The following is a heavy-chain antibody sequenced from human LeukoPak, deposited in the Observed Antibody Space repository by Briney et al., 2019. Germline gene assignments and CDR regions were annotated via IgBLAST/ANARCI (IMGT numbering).Heavy chain of an antibody. CDR3: ARGDSGHSLDPFDY. Sequence: PGGSLRLSCAASGFTFSSYEMNWVRQAPGKGLEWVSYISSSGSTIYYADSVKGRFTISRDNAKNSLYLQMNSLRAEDTAVYYCARGDSGHSLDPFDYWGQGTLVTVSS. J-gene: IGHJ4*02. V-gene: IGHV3-48*03. CDR2: ISSSGSTI. CDR1: GFTFSSYE. D-gene: IGHD5-12*01.